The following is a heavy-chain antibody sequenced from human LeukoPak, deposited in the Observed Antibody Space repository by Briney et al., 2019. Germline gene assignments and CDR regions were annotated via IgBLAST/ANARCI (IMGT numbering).Heavy chain of an antibody. CDR3: ASLDSSGYYYFDY. D-gene: IGHD3-22*01. Sequence: PGGSLRLSCAASGFTFSSYWMHWVRQAPGKGLVWVSRINSDGSSTSYADSVKGRFTISRDNAKNMLYLQMNSLRAEDTAVYYCASLDSSGYYYFDYWGQGTLVTVSS. V-gene: IGHV3-74*01. J-gene: IGHJ4*02. CDR1: GFTFSSYW. CDR2: INSDGSST.